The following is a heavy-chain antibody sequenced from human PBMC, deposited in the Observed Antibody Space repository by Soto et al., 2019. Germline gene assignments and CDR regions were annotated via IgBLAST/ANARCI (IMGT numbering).Heavy chain of an antibody. D-gene: IGHD3-9*01. J-gene: IGHJ5*02. CDR1: GGTFSSYA. V-gene: IGHV1-69*06. CDR3: ARAERYFDWSLGWFDP. Sequence: QVQLVQSGAEVKKPGSSVKVSCKASGGTFSSYAISWVRQAPGQGLEWMGGIIPILGTANYAQKFQGRVTITADKSTSTAYMELSSLRSEDTGVYYCARAERYFDWSLGWFDPWGQGTLVTVS. CDR2: IIPILGTA.